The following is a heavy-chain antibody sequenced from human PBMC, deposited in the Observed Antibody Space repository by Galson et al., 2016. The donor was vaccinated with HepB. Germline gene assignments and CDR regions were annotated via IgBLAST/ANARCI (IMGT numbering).Heavy chain of an antibody. CDR1: GFTFSRYW. Sequence: SLRLSCAASGFTFSRYWMHWVRQAPGKGLVWVSRINSDGSSTTCADSVKGRFTITRDNAKTTLYLQMNSLRTEDTAVYYCARDPSRSIFDYGGDYWGQGTLVTVSS. CDR3: ARDPSRSIFDYGGDY. D-gene: IGHD4/OR15-4a*01. J-gene: IGHJ4*02. CDR2: INSDGSST. V-gene: IGHV3-74*01.